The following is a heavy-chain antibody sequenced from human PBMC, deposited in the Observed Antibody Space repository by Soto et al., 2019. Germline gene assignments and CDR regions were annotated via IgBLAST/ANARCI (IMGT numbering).Heavy chain of an antibody. D-gene: IGHD2-21*02. V-gene: IGHV4-30-4*01. CDR3: ARRADCGSGCYSVYFDS. J-gene: IGHJ4*02. CDR2: IHSTGST. CDR1: GDSISTSDHF. Sequence: VQLQESGPGMVRPSQTLSLSCSVTGDSISTSDHFWSWIRQAPGKGLEWIGYIHSTGSTSYSPSLKDRVTMSVDMTNNQIGLNLRSVTAADTALYYCARRADCGSGCYSVYFDSWGQGTLVSVSA.